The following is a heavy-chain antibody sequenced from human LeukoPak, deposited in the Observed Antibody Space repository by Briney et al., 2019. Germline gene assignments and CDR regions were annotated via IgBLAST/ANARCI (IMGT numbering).Heavy chain of an antibody. D-gene: IGHD3-22*01. J-gene: IGHJ5*02. Sequence: GASVKVSCKASGYTFTSYDINWVRQATGQGLEWMGWMNPNSGNTGYAQKFQGRVTMTRNTSISTAYMELSSLRSEDTAVYYCTRSYLMIDPFDPWGQGTLVTVSS. V-gene: IGHV1-8*01. CDR1: GYTFTSYD. CDR2: MNPNSGNT. CDR3: TRSYLMIDPFDP.